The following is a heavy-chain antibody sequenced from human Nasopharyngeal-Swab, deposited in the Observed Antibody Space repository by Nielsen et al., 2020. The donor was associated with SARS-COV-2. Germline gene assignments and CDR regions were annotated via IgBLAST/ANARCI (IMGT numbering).Heavy chain of an antibody. CDR3: ARQRTGVVDY. J-gene: IGHJ4*02. D-gene: IGHD2-8*02. CDR2: INSDGSIT. V-gene: IGHV3-74*01. CDR1: GFTFSDYW. Sequence: GESLKISCAASGFTFSDYWMQWVRRAPGKGLVWLSRINSDGSITGYADSVKGRFTISRDNAKNTLYLQMNSLRAEDTAVYYCARQRTGVVDYWGQGTLVTVSS.